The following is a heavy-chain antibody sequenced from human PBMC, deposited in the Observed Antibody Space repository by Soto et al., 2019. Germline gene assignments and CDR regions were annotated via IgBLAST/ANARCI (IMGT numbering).Heavy chain of an antibody. CDR1: GFTFSSYS. CDR3: ARDFKYSKTARAFDI. Sequence: ESGGGLVKPGGSLRLSCAASGFTFSSYSMNWVRQAPGKGLEWVSSISSSSSYIYYADSVKGRFTISRDNAKNSLYLQMNSLRAEDTAVYYCARDFKYSKTARAFDIWGQGTMVTVSS. V-gene: IGHV3-21*01. J-gene: IGHJ3*02. CDR2: ISSSSSYI. D-gene: IGHD6-6*01.